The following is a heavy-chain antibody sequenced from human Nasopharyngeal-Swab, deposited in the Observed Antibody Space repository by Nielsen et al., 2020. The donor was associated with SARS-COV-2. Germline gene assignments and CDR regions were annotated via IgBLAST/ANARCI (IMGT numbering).Heavy chain of an antibody. Sequence: GESLKISCVASGFTYSTYAMSWVRQAPGKGLEWVSGISGSGGNTYYADSVMGRFTISRDNAMETLYLQMDSLRVEDTAVYYCAKGVGYGDTGCFDEWGQGTLVSASS. D-gene: IGHD4-17*01. CDR3: AKGVGYGDTGCFDE. J-gene: IGHJ4*02. CDR2: ISGSGGNT. V-gene: IGHV3-23*01. CDR1: GFTYSTYA.